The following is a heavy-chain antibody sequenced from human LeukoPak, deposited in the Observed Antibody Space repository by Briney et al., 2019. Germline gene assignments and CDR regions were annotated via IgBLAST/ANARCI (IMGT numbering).Heavy chain of an antibody. CDR3: ARAELRWLQKDLGDY. CDR2: IYTSGST. Sequence: SQTLSLTCTVSGGSISSGSYYWSWIRQPAGKGLEWIGRIYTSGSTNYNPSLKSRVTISVDTSKNQFSLKLSSVTAADTAMYYCARAELRWLQKDLGDYWGQGTPVTVSS. J-gene: IGHJ4*02. D-gene: IGHD5-24*01. V-gene: IGHV4-61*02. CDR1: GGSISSGSYY.